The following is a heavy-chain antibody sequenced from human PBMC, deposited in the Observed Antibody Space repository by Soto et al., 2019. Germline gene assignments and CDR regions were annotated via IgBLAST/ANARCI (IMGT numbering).Heavy chain of an antibody. CDR3: ASVRSIAAAGDY. CDR1: GGSFSGYY. V-gene: IGHV4-34*01. J-gene: IGHJ4*02. D-gene: IGHD6-13*01. Sequence: SETLSLTCAVYGGSFSGYYWSWIRQPPGKGLEWIGEINHSGSTNYNPSPKSRVTISVDTSKNQFSLKLSSVTAADTAVYYCASVRSIAAAGDYWGQGTLVTVSS. CDR2: INHSGST.